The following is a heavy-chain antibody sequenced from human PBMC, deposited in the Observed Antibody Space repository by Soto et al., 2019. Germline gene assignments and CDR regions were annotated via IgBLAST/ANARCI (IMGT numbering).Heavy chain of an antibody. CDR2: IFHTGTT. D-gene: IGHD3-3*01. V-gene: IGHV4-38-2*02. J-gene: IGHJ5*02. CDR1: GDSIISIYH. CDR3: ARVRDWFDP. Sequence: SETLSLTCTVSGDSIISIYHWAWIRQPPGRSLEWIASIFHTGTTYYTPSLKSRVTISVDTSKNQFSLRLTSVTAADTAVYYCARVRDWFDPWGQGTLVTVSS.